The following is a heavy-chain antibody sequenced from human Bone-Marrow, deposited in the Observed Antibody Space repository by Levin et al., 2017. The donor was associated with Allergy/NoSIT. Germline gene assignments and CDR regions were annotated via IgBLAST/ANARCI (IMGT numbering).Heavy chain of an antibody. CDR2: IYSGGRV. Sequence: GESLKISCAASGFTVSSNHMSWVRQAPGKGLEWVSLIYSGGRVYYAYSVRGRFTISRDNSKNTLYLQLNSLRAEDTAVYYCAIYGSGNDYSAFDIWGQGTMVTVSS. CDR3: AIYGSGNDYSAFDI. V-gene: IGHV3-53*01. CDR1: GFTVSSNH. J-gene: IGHJ3*02. D-gene: IGHD3-10*01.